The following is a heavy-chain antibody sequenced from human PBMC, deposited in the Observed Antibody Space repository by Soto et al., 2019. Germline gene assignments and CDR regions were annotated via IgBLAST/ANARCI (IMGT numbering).Heavy chain of an antibody. J-gene: IGHJ4*02. CDR1: GFTFSGSR. CDR2: IRSKADNYAT. D-gene: IGHD2-2*01. CDR3: SRQTVSCHDY. V-gene: IGHV3-73*01. Sequence: PGGSLRLSCAASGFTFSGSRMHWVRQASGKGLEWVGHIRSKADNYATAYAASVKGRFLISRDDSKNTAYLQMNSLNTEDTAVYYCSRQTVSCHDYWGQGILVTVS.